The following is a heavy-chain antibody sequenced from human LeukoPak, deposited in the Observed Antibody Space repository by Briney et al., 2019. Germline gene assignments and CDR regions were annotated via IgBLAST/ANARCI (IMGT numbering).Heavy chain of an antibody. CDR1: GFTFSSYW. CDR3: AGRSGGTYNWFDP. Sequence: GGSLRLSCAASGFTFSSYWMAWVRQAPGKGLEWVANIKQDGSEKYYVDSVKGRFTISRDNAKNSLYLQMNSLRAEDTAVYYCAGRSGGTYNWFDPWGQGTLVTVSP. CDR2: IKQDGSEK. V-gene: IGHV3-7*01. D-gene: IGHD2-15*01. J-gene: IGHJ5*02.